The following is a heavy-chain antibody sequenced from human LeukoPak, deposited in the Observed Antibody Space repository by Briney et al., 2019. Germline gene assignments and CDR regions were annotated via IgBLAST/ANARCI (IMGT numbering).Heavy chain of an antibody. D-gene: IGHD6-6*01. J-gene: IGHJ6*04. Sequence: GASVKVSCKASGYTFTGYYMHWVRQAPGQGLEWMGWINPNSGGTSYAQKFQGRVTMTRDTSISTAYMELSRLRSDDTAVYYCARVRGYSSSMDVWGKGTTVTVSS. CDR2: INPNSGGT. CDR3: ARVRGYSSSMDV. CDR1: GYTFTGYY. V-gene: IGHV1-2*02.